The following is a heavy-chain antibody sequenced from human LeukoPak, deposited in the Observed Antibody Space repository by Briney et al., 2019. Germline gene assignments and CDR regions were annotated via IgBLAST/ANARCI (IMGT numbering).Heavy chain of an antibody. CDR1: GFTFSSYA. D-gene: IGHD6-19*01. CDR3: ARDGIAVPTYYFDY. CDR2: ISYDGSNK. J-gene: IGHJ4*02. V-gene: IGHV3-30*04. Sequence: GRSLRLSCAASGFTFSSYAMDWVRQAPGKGLEWVAVISYDGSNKYYADSVKGRFTISRDNSKNTLYLQMNSLRAEDTAVYYCARDGIAVPTYYFDYWGQGTLVTVSS.